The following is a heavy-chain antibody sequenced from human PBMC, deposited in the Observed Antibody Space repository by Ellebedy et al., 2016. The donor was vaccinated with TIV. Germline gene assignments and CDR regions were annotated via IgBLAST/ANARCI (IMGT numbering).Heavy chain of an antibody. CDR1: GFTFGDYA. CDR2: IRSKAYGETT. Sequence: GESLKISXTASGFTFGDYAMSWVRQAPGKGLEWVRFIRSKAYGETTEYAASVKGRFTISRDDSKSIAYLQMNSLKAEDTAVYYCTRDLTTLAAAGTGIYYYTMDVWGQGTTVTVSS. D-gene: IGHD6-13*01. J-gene: IGHJ6*02. V-gene: IGHV3-49*04. CDR3: TRDLTTLAAAGTGIYYYTMDV.